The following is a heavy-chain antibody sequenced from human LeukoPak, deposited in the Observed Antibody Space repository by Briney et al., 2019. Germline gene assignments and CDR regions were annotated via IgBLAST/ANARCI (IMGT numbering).Heavy chain of an antibody. V-gene: IGHV3-30-3*01. D-gene: IGHD2-8*01. Sequence: PGGSLRLSCAASGFTFSNYVLHWVRQAPGKGLEWVAVISNDGSNQYYADSVKGRFTISRDNSKNTLFLQMDSLRSEDTAVYYCARDGVEGILWGQGTLVTVSS. CDR3: ARDGVEGIL. J-gene: IGHJ4*02. CDR2: ISNDGSNQ. CDR1: GFTFSNYV.